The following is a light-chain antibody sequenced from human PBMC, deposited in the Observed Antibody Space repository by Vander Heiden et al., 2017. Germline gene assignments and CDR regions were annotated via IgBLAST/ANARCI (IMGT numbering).Light chain of an antibody. CDR3: YSTDISGNQRV. Sequence: SYELTQPPSVSVSPGQTARITCSGDAFPKKYSYWYQQKSGQAPVLVICEDSKRPSGIPERFSGSSSGTMATLTISGAQVEDEADYYCYSTDISGNQRVFGGGTKLTVL. CDR1: AFPKKY. CDR2: EDS. V-gene: IGLV3-10*01. J-gene: IGLJ2*01.